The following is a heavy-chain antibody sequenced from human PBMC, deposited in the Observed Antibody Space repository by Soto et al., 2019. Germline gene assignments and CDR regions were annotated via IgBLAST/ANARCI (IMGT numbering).Heavy chain of an antibody. CDR3: ACSYRCDFPNWSGP. J-gene: IGHJ5*02. CDR2: IYYSGST. CDR1: GGSISSGGYY. Sequence: PSETLSLTCTVSGGSISSGGYYWSWIRQHPGKGLEWIGYIYYSGSTYYNPSLKSRVTISVDTSKNQFSLKLSTMYGAHPRVYYCACSYRCDFPNWSGPRGEG. D-gene: IGHD5-18*01. V-gene: IGHV4-31*03.